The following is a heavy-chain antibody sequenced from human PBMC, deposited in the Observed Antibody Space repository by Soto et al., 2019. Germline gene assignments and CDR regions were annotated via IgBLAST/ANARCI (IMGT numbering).Heavy chain of an antibody. V-gene: IGHV3-30*18. D-gene: IGHD6-19*01. J-gene: IGHJ5*02. CDR2: ISYDGSNK. Sequence: QVQLVESGGGVVQPGRSLRLSCAASGFTFSSYGMHWVRQAPGKGLEWVAVISYDGSNKYYADSVKGRFTISRDNSKNTRYVQMNSLSAEDTAVYDCAKEIAVAAPIEGNGFDPWGQGTLVTVSS. CDR3: AKEIAVAAPIEGNGFDP. CDR1: GFTFSSYG.